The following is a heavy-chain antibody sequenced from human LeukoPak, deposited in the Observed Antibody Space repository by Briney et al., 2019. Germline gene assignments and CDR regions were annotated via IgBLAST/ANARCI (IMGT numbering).Heavy chain of an antibody. CDR1: GYSISSGYY. V-gene: IGHV4-38-2*02. D-gene: IGHD1-1*01. J-gene: IGHJ5*02. CDR3: ARDPTYDDWFDP. Sequence: PSQTLSLTCTVAGYSISSGYYWGWIRQPPGKGREWIGSIYHIGSTYYNPSLKSRVTISVDTSKNQFSLKLRSVTAADTAVYYCARDPTYDDWFDPWGQGTLVTVSS. CDR2: IYHIGST.